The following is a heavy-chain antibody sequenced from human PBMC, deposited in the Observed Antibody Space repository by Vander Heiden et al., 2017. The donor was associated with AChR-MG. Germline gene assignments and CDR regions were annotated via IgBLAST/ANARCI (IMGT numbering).Heavy chain of an antibody. CDR3: ARDYSSSWAFDY. D-gene: IGHD6-13*01. Sequence: QVQLQQWGAGLLKPSENMSLTCAVSGGSFSGYYWSWIRQPPGKGLEWIGEINHSGSTNYNPSLKSRVTISVDTSKNQFSLKLSSVTAADTAVYYCARDYSSSWAFDYWGQGTLVTVSS. J-gene: IGHJ4*02. CDR2: INHSGST. V-gene: IGHV4-34*01. CDR1: GGSFSGYY.